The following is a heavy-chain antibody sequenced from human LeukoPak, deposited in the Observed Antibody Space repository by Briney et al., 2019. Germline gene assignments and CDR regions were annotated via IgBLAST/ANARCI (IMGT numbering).Heavy chain of an antibody. D-gene: IGHD4-23*01. CDR1: GFTFSSYG. J-gene: IGHJ4*02. CDR3: AKRSDYGANWNYFDY. CDR2: IWYDGSNK. Sequence: GGSLRLSCAASGFTFSSYGMHWVRQAPGKGLEWVAVIWYDGSNKYYADSVKGRFTISRDNSKNTLYLQMNSLRAEDTAVYYCAKRSDYGANWNYFDYWGQGTPVTVSS. V-gene: IGHV3-33*06.